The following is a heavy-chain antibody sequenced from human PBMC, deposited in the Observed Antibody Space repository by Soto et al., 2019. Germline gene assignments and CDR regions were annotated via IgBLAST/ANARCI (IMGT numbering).Heavy chain of an antibody. CDR2: IYHSGST. D-gene: IGHD5-12*01. V-gene: IGHV4-4*02. Sequence: PSETLSLTCAVSSGSISSSNWWSWVRQPPGKGLEWIGEIYHSGSTNYNPSLKSRVTISVDKSKNQFSLKLSSVTAADTAVYYCASRARGGYDYFWFDPWGQGTLVTVSS. CDR1: SGSISSSNW. CDR3: ASRARGGYDYFWFDP. J-gene: IGHJ5*02.